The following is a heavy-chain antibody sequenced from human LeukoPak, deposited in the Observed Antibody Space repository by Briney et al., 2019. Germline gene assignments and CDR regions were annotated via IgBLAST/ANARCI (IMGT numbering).Heavy chain of an antibody. CDR2: ISYDGSNK. V-gene: IGHV3-30*03. D-gene: IGHD3-10*01. Sequence: PGGSLRLSCAASGFTVSSSYMSWVRQAPGKGLEWVAVISYDGSNKYYADSVKGRFTIPRDNSKNTLYLQMNSLRAEDTAVYYCARDLGSPYYYGSGSLDYWGQGTLVTVSS. CDR3: ARDLGSPYYYGSGSLDY. CDR1: GFTVSSSY. J-gene: IGHJ4*02.